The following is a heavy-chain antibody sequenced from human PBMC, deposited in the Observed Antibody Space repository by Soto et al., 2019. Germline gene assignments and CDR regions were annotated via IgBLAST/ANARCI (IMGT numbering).Heavy chain of an antibody. CDR1: GFTFSSYG. CDR2: ISYDGSNK. Sequence: PGGSLRLSCAASGFTFSSYGMHWVRQAPGKGLEWVAVISYDGSNKYYADSVKGRFTISRDHSKNTLYLQMNSLRAADTAVYYCAGLMDTAVVTVYYCYYYDMDVWGQGDTVTVS. V-gene: IGHV3-30*03. D-gene: IGHD5-18*01. J-gene: IGHJ6*02. CDR3: AGLMDTAVVTVYYCYYYDMDV.